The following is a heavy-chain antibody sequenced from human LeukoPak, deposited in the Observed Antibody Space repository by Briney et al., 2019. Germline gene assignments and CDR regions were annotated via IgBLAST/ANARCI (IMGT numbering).Heavy chain of an antibody. V-gene: IGHV4-30-4*01. D-gene: IGHD3-22*01. Sequence: SETLSLTCTVSGVSISSGDYYWSWIRQPPGKGLEWIGYIYYSGSTYYNPSLKSRVTISVDTSKNQFSLKLSSVTAADTAVYYCARGNYYDSSGFDYWGQGTLVTVSS. CDR2: IYYSGST. CDR1: GVSISSGDYY. CDR3: ARGNYYDSSGFDY. J-gene: IGHJ4*02.